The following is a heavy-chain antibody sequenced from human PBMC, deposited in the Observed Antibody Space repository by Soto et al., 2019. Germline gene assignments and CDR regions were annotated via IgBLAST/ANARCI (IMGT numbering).Heavy chain of an antibody. D-gene: IGHD6-19*01. CDR2: ISSYGADT. CDR1: GFAFNSYA. Sequence: ESGGTLVQPGGSLRLSCSASGFAFNSYAMHWVRQAPGKGLEFVSAISSYGADTYYAGSVKGRFAISRDNSKNTLYLQMSSLRAEDTALYYCVKEGYMRSDWYGQFDYWGQGALVTVSS. V-gene: IGHV3-64D*06. J-gene: IGHJ4*02. CDR3: VKEGYMRSDWYGQFDY.